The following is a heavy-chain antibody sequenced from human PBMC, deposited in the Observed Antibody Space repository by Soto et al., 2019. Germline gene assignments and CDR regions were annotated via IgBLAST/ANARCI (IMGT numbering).Heavy chain of an antibody. CDR3: ARSRRLCSGGSCYAFDI. D-gene: IGHD2-15*01. CDR2: IYYSGST. Sequence: SETLSLTCTVSGGSISSDARCWIRQPPGKGLEWIGYIYYSGSTYYNPSLKSRDTISVDTSKNQFSLKLSSVTAADTAVYYCARSRRLCSGGSCYAFDIWGQGTMVTVSS. J-gene: IGHJ3*02. V-gene: IGHV4-59*06. CDR1: GGSISSDA.